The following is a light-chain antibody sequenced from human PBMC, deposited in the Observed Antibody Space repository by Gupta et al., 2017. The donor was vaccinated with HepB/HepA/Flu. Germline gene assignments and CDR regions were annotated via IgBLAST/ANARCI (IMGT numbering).Light chain of an antibody. Sequence: ALTPPASVSGSPGQSITISCTGTSRDVGVYDFVSWYQQYPGKAPKLLIYEVTNRPSGVSYRFSGSKSGNTASLTISGLQAEDEADYYCSSYKNTGDRVVFGGGTKLSVL. CDR2: EVT. CDR1: SRDVGVYDF. J-gene: IGLJ2*01. CDR3: SSYKNTGDRVV. V-gene: IGLV2-14*01.